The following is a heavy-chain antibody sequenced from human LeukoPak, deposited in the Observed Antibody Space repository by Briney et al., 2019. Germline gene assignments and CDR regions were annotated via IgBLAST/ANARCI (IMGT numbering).Heavy chain of an antibody. D-gene: IGHD2-15*01. J-gene: IGHJ4*02. CDR3: ARNIPYCLDQ. CDR1: GDSIGRGSYY. CDR2: IFNTGST. V-gene: IGHV4-61*02. Sequence: PSETLSLTCAVSGDSIGRGSYYWGWIRQPAGKAPEWIGRIFNTGSTSYNPSLKSRVTISVDTSKNQFSLNLRSVTAADTAVYYCARNIPYCLDQWGQGILVTVSS.